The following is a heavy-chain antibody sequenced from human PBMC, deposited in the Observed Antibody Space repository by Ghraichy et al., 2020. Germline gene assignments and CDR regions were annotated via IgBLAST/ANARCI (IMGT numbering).Heavy chain of an antibody. D-gene: IGHD6-6*01. V-gene: IGHV4-34*01. Sequence: SQTLSLTCAVYGGSFSGYYWSWIRQPPGKGLEWIGEINHSGSTNYNPSLKSRVTISVDTSKNQFSLKLSSVTAADTAVYYCARGAVRQLVPSFLLDYYYYYGMDVWGQGTTVTVSS. CDR2: INHSGST. CDR1: GGSFSGYY. J-gene: IGHJ6*02. CDR3: ARGAVRQLVPSFLLDYYYYYGMDV.